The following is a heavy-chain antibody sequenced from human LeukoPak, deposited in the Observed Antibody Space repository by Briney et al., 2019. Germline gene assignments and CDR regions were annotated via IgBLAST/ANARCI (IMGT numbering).Heavy chain of an antibody. CDR2: IIWNGGST. D-gene: IGHD6-13*01. J-gene: IGHJ4*02. CDR3: ARVIAAAGTLDY. V-gene: IGHV3-20*04. CDR1: GFTFDDYG. Sequence: VGSLRLSCAASGFTFDDYGMSWVRQAPGKGLEWVSGIIWNGGSTGYADSVKGRFTISRDNAKNSLYLQMNSLRAEDTALYYCARVIAAAGTLDYWGQGTLVTVSS.